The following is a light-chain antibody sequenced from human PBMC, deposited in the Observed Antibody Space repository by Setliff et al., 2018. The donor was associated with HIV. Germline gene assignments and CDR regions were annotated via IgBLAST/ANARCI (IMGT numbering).Light chain of an antibody. CDR1: SSDVGGYNY. CDR3: SSYTSSSTPDV. J-gene: IGLJ1*01. Sequence: ALTQPASVSGSPGQSITISCTGTSSDVGGYNYVSWYQQHPGKAPKPMIYEVSNRPSGVSNRFSGSKSGNTASLTISGLQAEDEADYYCSSYTSSSTPDVFGTGTKVTVL. V-gene: IGLV2-14*01. CDR2: EVS.